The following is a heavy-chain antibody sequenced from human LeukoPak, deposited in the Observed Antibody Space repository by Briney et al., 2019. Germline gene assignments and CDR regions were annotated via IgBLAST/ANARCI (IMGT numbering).Heavy chain of an antibody. CDR3: ANLHGDYRDY. J-gene: IGHJ4*02. V-gene: IGHV3-9*01. CDR1: GFTFGDYA. Sequence: GGSLRLSCAAPGFTFGDYAMHWVRQAPGKGLEWVSGISWNSGNIGYGDSVKGRFTISRDNAKNSLYLQMNSLRAEDTALYYCANLHGDYRDYWGQGTLVTVSS. D-gene: IGHD4-17*01. CDR2: ISWNSGNI.